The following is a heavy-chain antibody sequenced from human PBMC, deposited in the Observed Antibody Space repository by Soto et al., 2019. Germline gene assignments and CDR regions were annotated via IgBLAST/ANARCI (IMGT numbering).Heavy chain of an antibody. V-gene: IGHV3-30-3*01. CDR3: ARDSALDEYYYYGMDV. CDR1: GFTFSSYA. D-gene: IGHD3-10*01. Sequence: QVQLVESGGGVVQPGRSLRLSCAASGFTFSSYAMHWVRQAPGKGLEWVAVISYDGSNKYYADSVKGRFTISRDNSKNTLYLQMNSLRAEDTAVYYCARDSALDEYYYYGMDVW. CDR2: ISYDGSNK. J-gene: IGHJ6*01.